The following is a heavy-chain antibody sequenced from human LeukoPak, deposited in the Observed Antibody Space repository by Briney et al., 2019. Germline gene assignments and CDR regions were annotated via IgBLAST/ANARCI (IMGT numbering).Heavy chain of an antibody. J-gene: IGHJ5*02. CDR3: ARDLHYYDSSGYYDFGS. CDR1: GFTFSSYS. Sequence: PGGSLRLSCAASGFTFSSYSMYWVRQAPGKGLEWVSSISSASNYIYYADSLKGRFTISRDNAKNSLYLQMNSLRAEDTAVYYCARDLHYYDSSGYYDFGSWGQGTLVTVSS. V-gene: IGHV3-21*06. CDR2: ISSASNYI. D-gene: IGHD3-22*01.